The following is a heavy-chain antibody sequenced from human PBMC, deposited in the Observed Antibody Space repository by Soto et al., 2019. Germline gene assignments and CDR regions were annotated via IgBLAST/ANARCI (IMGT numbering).Heavy chain of an antibody. Sequence: KTSETLSLTCAVYGGSFSGYYWSWIRRPPGKGLEWVSSISSSSSYIYYADSVKGRFTISRDNAKNSLYLQMNSLRAEDTAVYYCARDRISSGLYFDYWGQGTLVTVSS. CDR1: GGSFSGYY. V-gene: IGHV3-21*01. CDR3: ARDRISSGLYFDY. D-gene: IGHD3-22*01. J-gene: IGHJ4*02. CDR2: ISSSSSYI.